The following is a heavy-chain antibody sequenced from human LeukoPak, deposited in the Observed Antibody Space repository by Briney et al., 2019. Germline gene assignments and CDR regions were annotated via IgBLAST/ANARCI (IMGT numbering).Heavy chain of an antibody. V-gene: IGHV4-39*07. CDR2: IYYSGST. Sequence: SETLPLTCTVSGGSISSSSYYWGWIRQPPVKGLEWIGSIYYSGSTYYNPSLKSRVTISVDTSKNQFSLKLSSVTAADTAVYYCARAYYYDSSGYYYPYYFDYWGQGTLVTVSS. J-gene: IGHJ4*02. D-gene: IGHD3-22*01. CDR1: GGSISSSSYY. CDR3: ARAYYYDSSGYYYPYYFDY.